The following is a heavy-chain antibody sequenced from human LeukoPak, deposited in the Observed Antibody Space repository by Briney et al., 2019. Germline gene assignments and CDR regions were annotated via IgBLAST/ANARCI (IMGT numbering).Heavy chain of an antibody. CDR3: ARDPPGGAIDAFDI. J-gene: IGHJ3*02. CDR1: GYTFTGYY. D-gene: IGHD2-2*01. V-gene: IGHV1-2*02. Sequence: ASVKVSCKASGYTFTGYYMHWVRQAPGQGLEWMGWINPNGGGTNYAQKFQGRVTMTRDTSISTAYMELSRLRSDDTAVYYCARDPPGGAIDAFDIWGQGTLVTVSS. CDR2: INPNGGGT.